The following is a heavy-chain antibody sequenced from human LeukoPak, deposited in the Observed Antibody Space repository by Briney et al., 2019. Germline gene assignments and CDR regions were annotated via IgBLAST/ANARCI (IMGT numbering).Heavy chain of an antibody. V-gene: IGHV4-59*12. D-gene: IGHD3-22*01. J-gene: IGHJ3*02. CDR2: IYYSGST. CDR1: AASISNYY. Sequence: SETLSLTCTVSAASISNYYRSWIRHPPGKGMEWIGYIYYSGSTNYNPSLKSRVTISVDTSKSKFSLKLSSVTAADTAVYYCARDSGLDAFDIWGQGTMVTVSS. CDR3: ARDSGLDAFDI.